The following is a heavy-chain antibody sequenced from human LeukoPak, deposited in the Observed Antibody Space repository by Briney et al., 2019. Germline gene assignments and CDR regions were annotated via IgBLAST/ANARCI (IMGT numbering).Heavy chain of an antibody. CDR1: GYTLTELS. J-gene: IGHJ4*02. V-gene: IGHV1-24*01. CDR3: ATDVLRDIVVVPAANLPY. Sequence: ASVKVSCKVSGYTLTELSMHWVRQAPGKGLEWMGGFDPEDGETIYAQKFQGRVTMTEDTSTDTAYMELSSLRSEDTAVYYCATDVLRDIVVVPAANLPYWGQGTLVTVSS. CDR2: FDPEDGET. D-gene: IGHD2-2*01.